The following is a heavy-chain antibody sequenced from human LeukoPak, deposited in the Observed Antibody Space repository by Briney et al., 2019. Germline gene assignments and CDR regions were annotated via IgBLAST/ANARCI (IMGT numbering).Heavy chain of an antibody. J-gene: IGHJ6*04. CDR2: ISWNSGSI. CDR1: GFTFDDYA. V-gene: IGHV3-9*01. CDR3: AELGITMIGGV. D-gene: IGHD3-10*02. Sequence: PGGSLRLSCAASGFTFDDYAMHCVRPAPGKGLEWVSGISWNSGSIGYADSVKGRFTISRDNAKNSLYLQMNSLRAEDTAVYYCAELGITMIGGVWGKGTTVTISS.